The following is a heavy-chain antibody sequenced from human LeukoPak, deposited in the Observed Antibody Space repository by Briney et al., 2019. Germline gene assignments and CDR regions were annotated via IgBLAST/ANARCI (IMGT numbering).Heavy chain of an antibody. CDR3: ARGLFVDTAMDFDY. V-gene: IGHV3-33*01. D-gene: IGHD5-18*01. Sequence: GRSLRLSCAASGFTFSSYGMHWVRQAPGKGLEWGAVIWYDGSNKYYADSVKGRFTISRDKSKSTLYLQMNSLRAEDTAVYYCARGLFVDTAMDFDYWGRGTLVTVSS. CDR1: GFTFSSYG. CDR2: IWYDGSNK. J-gene: IGHJ4*02.